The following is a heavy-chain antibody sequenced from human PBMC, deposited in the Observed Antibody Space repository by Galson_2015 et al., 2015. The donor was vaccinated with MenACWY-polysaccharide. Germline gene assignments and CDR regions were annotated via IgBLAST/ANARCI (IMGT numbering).Heavy chain of an antibody. J-gene: IGHJ5*02. CDR1: GFTFTSFW. CDR3: ARDQRGSGSWSWFDP. CDR2: IKEDGREK. D-gene: IGHD3-10*01. Sequence: SLRLSCAASGFTFTSFWMSWVRQAPGKGLEWVANIKEDGREKNYVDSVRGRFTISRDNAKNSLYLQMNSLRAEDTAIYYCARDQRGSGSWSWFDPWGQGTLVTVSS. V-gene: IGHV3-7*01.